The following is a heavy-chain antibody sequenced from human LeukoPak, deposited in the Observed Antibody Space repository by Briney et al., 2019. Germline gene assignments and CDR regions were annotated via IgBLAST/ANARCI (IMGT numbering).Heavy chain of an antibody. V-gene: IGHV3-64*01. J-gene: IGHJ6*02. CDR1: GFTFSSYA. Sequence: GGSLRLSCAASGFTFSSYAMHWVRQAPGKGLEYVSAISSNGGSTYYANSVKGRFTISRDNSKNTLHLQMGSLRAEDMAVYYCASSIQNPYYYDSSGPYGMDVWGQGTTVTVSS. CDR2: ISSNGGST. D-gene: IGHD3-22*01. CDR3: ASSIQNPYYYDSSGPYGMDV.